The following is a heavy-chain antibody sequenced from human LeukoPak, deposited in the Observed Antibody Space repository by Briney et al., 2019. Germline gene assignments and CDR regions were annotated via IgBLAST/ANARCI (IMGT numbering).Heavy chain of an antibody. J-gene: IGHJ6*04. V-gene: IGHV6-1*01. CDR3: ARGYDILTGYYVDYYYYGMDV. CDR2: TYYRSKWYN. D-gene: IGHD3-9*01. CDR1: GDSVSSNSAA. Sequence: SQTLSLTCAISGDSVSSNSAAWNWIRQSPSRGLEWLGRTYYRSKWYNDYAVSVKSRITINPDTSKNQLSLQLNSVTPEDTAVYYCARGYDILTGYYVDYYYYGMDVWGKGTTVTVSS.